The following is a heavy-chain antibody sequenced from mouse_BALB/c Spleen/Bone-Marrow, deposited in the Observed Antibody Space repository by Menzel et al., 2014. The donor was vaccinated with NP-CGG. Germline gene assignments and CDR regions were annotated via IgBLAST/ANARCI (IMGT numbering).Heavy chain of an antibody. CDR2: ISPYNGGT. J-gene: IGHJ4*01. CDR3: ARGSFYDGYYEGYAMDY. CDR1: GYSFTGYT. D-gene: IGHD2-3*01. Sequence: VQLKESGPELVKPGASMKISCKASGYSFTGYTMNWVKQSHGKNLEWIGLISPYNGGTSYNQKFKGKATLTVDKSSSTAYMELLSLTSEDSAVYYCARGSFYDGYYEGYAMDYWGQGTSVTVSS. V-gene: IGHV1-18*01.